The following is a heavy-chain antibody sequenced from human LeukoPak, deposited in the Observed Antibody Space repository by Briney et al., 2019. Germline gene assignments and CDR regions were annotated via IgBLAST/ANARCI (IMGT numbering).Heavy chain of an antibody. V-gene: IGHV4-4*07. J-gene: IGHJ4*02. CDR1: SGSISGSYY. D-gene: IGHD1-1*01. CDR2: IYASGST. CDR3: ARGKQNAVDY. Sequence: PSETLSLTCTVPSGSISGSYYWYWIRQPAGKGLEWIGRIYASGSTNYDPSLKSRVTISVDKSNNQFSLMVTAVTAAGTAVYYCARGKQNAVDYWGEGILGTVSS.